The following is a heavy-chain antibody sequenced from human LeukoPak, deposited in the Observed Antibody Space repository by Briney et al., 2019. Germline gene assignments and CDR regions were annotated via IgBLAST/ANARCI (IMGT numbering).Heavy chain of an antibody. V-gene: IGHV3-48*04. D-gene: IGHD3-10*01. CDR2: ISSSSSTI. CDR1: GFTFSSYS. CDR3: VRDSKVLWLLIDY. J-gene: IGHJ4*02. Sequence: PGGSLRLSCAASGFTFSSYSMNWVRQAPGKGLEWVSSISSSSSTIYYADSVKGRFTISRDNAKNSLYLQMNSLRAEDTAVYYCVRDSKVLWLLIDYWGQGTLVTVSS.